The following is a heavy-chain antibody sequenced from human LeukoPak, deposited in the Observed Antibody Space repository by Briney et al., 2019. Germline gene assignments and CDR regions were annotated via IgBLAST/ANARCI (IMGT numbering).Heavy chain of an antibody. Sequence: SETLSLTCTVSGGSISSSSYYWGWIRQPPGKGLEWIGSIYYSGSTYYNPSLKSRVTISVDTSKNQFSLKLSSVTAADTAVYYCARAYWGILLWFGELLPPYFDYWGQGTLVTVSS. V-gene: IGHV4-39*07. J-gene: IGHJ4*02. CDR1: GGSISSSSYY. D-gene: IGHD3-10*01. CDR2: IYYSGST. CDR3: ARAYWGILLWFGELLPPYFDY.